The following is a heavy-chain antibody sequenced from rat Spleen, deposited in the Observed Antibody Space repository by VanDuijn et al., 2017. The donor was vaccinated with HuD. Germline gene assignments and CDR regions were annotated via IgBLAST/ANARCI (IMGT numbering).Heavy chain of an antibody. Sequence: EVQLVESGGGLVQPGRSLKLSCVASGFTFNNYDMAWVRQAPTMSLEWVASISPGGGGTYYRDSVKGRFTISRDNAKNTQYLQMDSLRSEDTATYYCARQGISMMIVDYWGQGVMVTVSS. V-gene: IGHV5S13*01. CDR2: ISPGGGGT. CDR3: ARQGISMMIVDY. J-gene: IGHJ2*01. CDR1: GFTFNNYD. D-gene: IGHD1-12*01.